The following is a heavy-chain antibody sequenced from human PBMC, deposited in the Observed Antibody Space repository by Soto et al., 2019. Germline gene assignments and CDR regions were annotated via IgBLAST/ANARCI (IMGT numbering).Heavy chain of an antibody. J-gene: IGHJ4*02. CDR1: GYTFTSYA. CDR2: INAGNGNT. CDR3: VYYYDSSGYRTGGY. D-gene: IGHD3-22*01. V-gene: IGHV1-3*01. Sequence: QVQLVQSGAEVKKPGASVKVSCKASGYTFTSYAMHWVRQAPGQRLEWMGWINAGNGNTKYSQKFQGRVTITRDTSASTAYMELSSLRSEDTAVYYCVYYYDSSGYRTGGYWGQGTLVTVSS.